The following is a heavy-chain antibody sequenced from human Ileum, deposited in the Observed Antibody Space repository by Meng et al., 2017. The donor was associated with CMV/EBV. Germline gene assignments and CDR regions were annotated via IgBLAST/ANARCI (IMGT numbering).Heavy chain of an antibody. V-gene: IGHV1-3*01. CDR3: ARSGDPGITVTGAFDI. CDR1: GYSFASLG. CDR2: INGGNGDT. D-gene: IGHD6-19*01. J-gene: IGHJ4*02. Sequence: QVQIVQSGAGVNKPGASLRVSWNACGYSFASLGMHWVRQTPGQKLEWVGYINGGNGDTAFYPKAQGRVTITRDTSTSTDYMELNNLRSEDTGIYYCARSGDPGITVTGAFDIWGQGTLVTVSS.